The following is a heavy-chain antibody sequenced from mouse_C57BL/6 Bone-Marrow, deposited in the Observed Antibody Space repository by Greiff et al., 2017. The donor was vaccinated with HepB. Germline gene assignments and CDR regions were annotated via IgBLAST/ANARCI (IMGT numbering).Heavy chain of an antibody. V-gene: IGHV1-26*01. CDR1: GYTFTDYY. CDR2: INPNNGGT. D-gene: IGHD2-2*01. Sequence: EVQLQQSGPELVKPGASVKISCKASGYTFTDYYMNWVKQSPGKSLEWIGDINPNNGGTSYNQKFKGKATLTVDKSSSTAYMELRSLTSEDSAVYYWARGGHGYDGDWYFDVWGTGTTVTVSS. CDR3: ARGGHGYDGDWYFDV. J-gene: IGHJ1*03.